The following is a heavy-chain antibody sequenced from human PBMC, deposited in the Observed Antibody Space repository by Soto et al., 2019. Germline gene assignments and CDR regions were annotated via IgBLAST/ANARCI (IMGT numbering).Heavy chain of an antibody. CDR2: IKGDGSEK. D-gene: IGHD2-2*01. Sequence: EVQLVESGGGLVQPGGSLRLSCAASGFTFRHYWMNCVRQVPGKALEWVANIKGDGSEKYLVDSVKGRFTISRDNAKNSLYLQINSLRAEDTATYYCARDLGRTAAGYYYYYAMDVWGQGTTVTVSS. J-gene: IGHJ6*02. CDR1: GFTFRHYW. V-gene: IGHV3-7*01. CDR3: ARDLGRTAAGYYYYYAMDV.